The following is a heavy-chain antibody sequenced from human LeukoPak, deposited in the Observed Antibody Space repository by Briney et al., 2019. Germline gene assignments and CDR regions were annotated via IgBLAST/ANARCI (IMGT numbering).Heavy chain of an antibody. V-gene: IGHV4-30-2*01. CDR2: IYHSGST. CDR3: ARESRWFDP. Sequence: SQTLSLTCAVSGGSISSGGYSWSWIRQPPGKGLEWIGYIYHSGSTYYNPSLKSRVTISVDRSKNQFSLKLSSVPAADTAVYYCARESRWFDPWGQGTLVTVSS. CDR1: GGSISSGGYS. J-gene: IGHJ5*02.